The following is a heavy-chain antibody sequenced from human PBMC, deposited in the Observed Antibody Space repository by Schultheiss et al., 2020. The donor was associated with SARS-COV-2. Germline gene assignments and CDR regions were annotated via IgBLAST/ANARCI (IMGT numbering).Heavy chain of an antibody. D-gene: IGHD1-26*01. CDR2: IDWDDDK. CDR3: ARIRDGGSYLDY. J-gene: IGHJ4*02. Sequence: SGPTLVKPTQTLTLTCSFSEFSLSTSGVGVGWIRQPPGKALEWLARIDWDDDKYYSTSLKTRLTISKDTSKNQVVLTMTNMDPVDTATYYCARIRDGGSYLDYWGQGTLVTVSS. V-gene: IGHV2-70*11. CDR1: EFSLSTSGVG.